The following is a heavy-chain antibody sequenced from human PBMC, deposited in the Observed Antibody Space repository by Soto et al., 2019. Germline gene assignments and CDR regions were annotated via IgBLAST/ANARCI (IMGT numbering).Heavy chain of an antibody. CDR1: GFSLSTSGMC. J-gene: IGHJ6*02. CDR3: ARMVVATIRGAYYGMDV. D-gene: IGHD5-12*01. CDR2: IDWDDDK. Sequence: SGPTLVNPTQTLTLTCTFSGFSLSTSGMCVSWIRQPPGKALEWLALIDWDDDKYYSTSLKTRLTISKDTSKNQVVLTMTNMDPVDTATYYCARMVVATIRGAYYGMDVWGQGTTVTVSS. V-gene: IGHV2-70*01.